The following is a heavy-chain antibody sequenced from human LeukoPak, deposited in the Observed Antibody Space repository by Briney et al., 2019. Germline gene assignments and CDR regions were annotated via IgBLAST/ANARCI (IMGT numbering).Heavy chain of an antibody. CDR3: ARDTGGYCSSTSCGGIDY. J-gene: IGHJ4*02. V-gene: IGHV3-30-3*01. Sequence: PGGSLRLSCAASGFTFSSYAMHWVRQAPGKGLEWVAVISYDGSNKYYADSVKGRFTISRDNSKNTLYLQMNSLRAEDTAVYYCARDTGGYCSSTSCGGIDYWGQGTLVTVSS. CDR2: ISYDGSNK. D-gene: IGHD2-2*01. CDR1: GFTFSSYA.